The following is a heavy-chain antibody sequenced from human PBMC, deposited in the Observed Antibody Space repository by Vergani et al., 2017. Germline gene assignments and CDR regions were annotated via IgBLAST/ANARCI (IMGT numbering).Heavy chain of an antibody. D-gene: IGHD6-19*01. V-gene: IGHV1-69*12. CDR2: IIPIFGTA. J-gene: IGHJ5*02. CDR3: ARDPARAKGGDSSGWWEWFDR. Sequence: QVQLVQSGAEVKKPGSSVKVSCKASGGTFSSYAISWVRQAPGQGLEWMGGIIPIFGTANYAQKFQGRVTITADESTSTAYRELSSLRSEDTAVYYCARDPARAKGGDSSGWWEWFDRWGQGTLVTVSS. CDR1: GGTFSSYA.